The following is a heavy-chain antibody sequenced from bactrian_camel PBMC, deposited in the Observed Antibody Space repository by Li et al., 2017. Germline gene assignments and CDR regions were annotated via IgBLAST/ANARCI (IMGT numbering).Heavy chain of an antibody. J-gene: IGHJ4*01. Sequence: HVQLVESGGGSVQAGGSLRLSCAVSGDIDNHACMAWFRQAPEKEREGIAAMYQGGAKTYYADSVKGRFTIALGNARNTVYLQMDNLKPEDTGMFYCASSTYWVGAYCWTGYEGQETQVTVS. D-gene: IGHD3*01. CDR2: MYQGGAKT. V-gene: IGHV3S54*01. CDR1: GDIDNHAC.